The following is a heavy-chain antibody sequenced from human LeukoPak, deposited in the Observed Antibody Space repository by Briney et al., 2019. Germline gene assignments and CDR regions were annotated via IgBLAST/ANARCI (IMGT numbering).Heavy chain of an antibody. V-gene: IGHV3-23*01. D-gene: IGHD3-22*01. CDR3: ITTYYYDSSGLPPSY. J-gene: IGHJ4*02. Sequence: PGGSLRLSCAASGFTFSSYAMSWVRQAPGKGLEWVSAISGSGGSTYCADSVKGRFTISRDNSKNTLYLQMNSLRAEDTAVYYCITTYYYDSSGLPPSYWGQGTLVTVSS. CDR1: GFTFSSYA. CDR2: ISGSGGST.